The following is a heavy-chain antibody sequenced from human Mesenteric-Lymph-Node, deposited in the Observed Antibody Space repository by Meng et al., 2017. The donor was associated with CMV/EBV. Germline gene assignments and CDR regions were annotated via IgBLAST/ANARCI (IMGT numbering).Heavy chain of an antibody. CDR3: ARLSRVTQVYGMDV. J-gene: IGHJ6*02. Sequence: ASVKVSCKASGYTFTAYYMHWVRQAPGQGLEWMGWINPNSAGTKYAQKLQGRVTMTRDMSTSTAFMELSSLRSDDTAVYYCARLSRVTQVYGMDVWGQGTTVTVSS. D-gene: IGHD5-18*01. CDR2: INPNSAGT. V-gene: IGHV1-2*02. CDR1: GYTFTAYY.